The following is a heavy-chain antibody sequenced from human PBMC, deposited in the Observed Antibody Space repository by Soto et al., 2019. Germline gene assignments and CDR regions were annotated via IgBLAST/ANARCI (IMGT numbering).Heavy chain of an antibody. CDR2: ISAYNGNT. CDR3: ARDLPRRPTTYYYYGMDV. CDR1: GYTFTSYG. D-gene: IGHD1-1*01. V-gene: IGHV1-18*01. Sequence: QVQLVQSGAEVKKPGASVKVSCKASGYTFTSYGISWVRQAPGQGLEWMGWISAYNGNTNYAQKLQGRVTMTTDTSTSTAYMELRRLRSDDTAVYYCARDLPRRPTTYYYYGMDVWGQGTTVTVSS. J-gene: IGHJ6*02.